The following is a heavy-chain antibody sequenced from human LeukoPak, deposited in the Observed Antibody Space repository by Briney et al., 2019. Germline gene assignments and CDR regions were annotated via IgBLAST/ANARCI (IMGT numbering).Heavy chain of an antibody. CDR1: GFTFSSYA. CDR2: ISYDGSNK. Sequence: HPGGSLRLSCAASGFTFSSYAMHWVRQAPGKGLEWVAVISYDGSNKYYADSVKGRFTISRDNSKNTLYLQMNSLRAEDTAVYYCAKDVRAARPALTWGQGTLVTVS. V-gene: IGHV3-30-3*01. D-gene: IGHD6-6*01. CDR3: AKDVRAARPALT. J-gene: IGHJ4*02.